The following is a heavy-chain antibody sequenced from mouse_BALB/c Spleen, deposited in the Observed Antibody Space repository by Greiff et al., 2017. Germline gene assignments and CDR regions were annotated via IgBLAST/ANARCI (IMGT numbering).Heavy chain of an antibody. CDR2: INPSTGYT. CDR1: GYTFTSYW. Sequence: QVQLQQSGAELAKPGASVKMSCKASGYTFTSYWMHWVNQRPGQGLEWIGYINPSTGYTEYNQKFKDKATLTADKSSSTAYMQLSSLTSEDSAVYYCARDYGNYYYAMDYWGQGTSVTVSS. J-gene: IGHJ4*01. V-gene: IGHV1-7*01. CDR3: ARDYGNYYYAMDY. D-gene: IGHD2-1*01.